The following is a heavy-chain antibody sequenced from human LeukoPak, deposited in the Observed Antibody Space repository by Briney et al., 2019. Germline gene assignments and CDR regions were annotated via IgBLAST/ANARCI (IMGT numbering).Heavy chain of an antibody. CDR3: AKAAAAPGFDF. J-gene: IGHJ4*02. CDR1: GFPFTNAW. CDR2: VSGSGDRM. Sequence: PGGSLRLSCAASGFPFTNAWMNWVRQAPGKGLEWVATVSGSGDRMYHADSVKGRFTISRDNSKNTIYLQMNSLRAEDTALYYCAKAAAAPGFDFWGQGTLVTVSS. D-gene: IGHD6-13*01. V-gene: IGHV3-23*01.